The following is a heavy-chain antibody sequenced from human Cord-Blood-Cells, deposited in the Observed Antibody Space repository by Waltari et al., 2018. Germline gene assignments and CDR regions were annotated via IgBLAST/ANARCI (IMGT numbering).Heavy chain of an antibody. J-gene: IGHJ4*02. D-gene: IGHD3-10*01. CDR2: IKQDGSEK. CDR1: GFTFSSSW. CDR3: ATQFQGVILY. V-gene: IGHV3-7*01. Sequence: EVQLVESGGGLVQPGGSLRLSCAASGFTFSSSWMCWVRQAPGKGLEWVANIKQDGSEKYYVDSVKGRFTISRDNAKNSLYLQMNSLRAEDTAVYYCATQFQGVILYWGQGTLVTVSS.